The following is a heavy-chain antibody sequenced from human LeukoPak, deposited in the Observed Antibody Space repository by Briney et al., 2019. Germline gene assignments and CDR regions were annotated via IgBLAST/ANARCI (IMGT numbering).Heavy chain of an antibody. CDR1: GFTFSSYV. CDR2: ISDSGGWT. Sequence: GGSLRLSCAASGFTFSSYVMNWVRQAPGKGLEWVSVISDSGGWTYYADSVKGRFTISRDNSKNTLYLQMNSLRAEDTAVYYRASRGYYYDSSGYYYISERSDYWGQGTLVTVSS. D-gene: IGHD3-22*01. V-gene: IGHV3-23*01. CDR3: ASRGYYYDSSGYYYISERSDY. J-gene: IGHJ4*02.